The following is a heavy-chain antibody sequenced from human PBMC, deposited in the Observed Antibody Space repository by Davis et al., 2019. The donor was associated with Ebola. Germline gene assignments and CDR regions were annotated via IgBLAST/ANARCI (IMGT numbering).Heavy chain of an antibody. J-gene: IGHJ5*02. CDR3: ARVNYDFWSGYPTNWFDP. CDR1: GDSISSYY. Sequence: SETLSLTCTVSGDSISSYYWSWIRQPPGKGLEWIGYIYYSGSTNYNPSLKSRVTISVDTSKNQFSLKLTSVTAADTAVYYCARVNYDFWSGYPTNWFDPWGQGTLVTVPS. CDR2: IYYSGST. D-gene: IGHD3-3*01. V-gene: IGHV4-59*01.